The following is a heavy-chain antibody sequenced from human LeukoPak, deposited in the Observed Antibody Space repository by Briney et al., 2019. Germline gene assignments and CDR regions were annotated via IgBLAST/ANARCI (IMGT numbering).Heavy chain of an antibody. D-gene: IGHD4-11*01. J-gene: IGHJ4*02. Sequence: GGSLRLSCAASGFTFSNYNMNWVRQAPGKGLEWVSVISSSSRYIYYADSVKGRFTISRDNAKKSLYLQMNSLRAEDTAVYYCARVSTTVSLAIDYWGQGTLVTVSP. CDR2: ISSSSRYI. CDR1: GFTFSNYN. V-gene: IGHV3-21*01. CDR3: ARVSTTVSLAIDY.